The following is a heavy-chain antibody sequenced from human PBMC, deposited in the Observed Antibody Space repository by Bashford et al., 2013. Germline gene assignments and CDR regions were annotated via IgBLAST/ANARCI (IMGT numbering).Heavy chain of an antibody. CDR2: ISGSGGST. Sequence: GSLRLSCAASGFTFSSYAMSWVRQAPGKGLEWVSAISGSGGSTYYADSVKGRFTISRDNSKNTLYLQMNSLRAEDTAVYYCARDRGGEVXSSATNGRXLLDRRDGTERNRFD. CDR3: ARDRGGEVXSSATNGRXLLDRRDGTERNRFD. D-gene: IGHD2-2*01. J-gene: IGHJ5*02. CDR1: GFTFSSYA. V-gene: IGHV3-23*01.